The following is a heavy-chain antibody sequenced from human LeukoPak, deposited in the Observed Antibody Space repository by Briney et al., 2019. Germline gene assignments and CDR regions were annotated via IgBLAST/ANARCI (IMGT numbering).Heavy chain of an antibody. CDR2: IRGKAYGGTT. CDR3: SYSAYYEAFDI. Sequence: GGSLRLSCTASGFTFGDYGMSWVRQAPGKGLEWVGFIRGKAYGGTTEYAASMKGRFTISRDDSRSIAYLQMNSLKTEDTAVYYCSYSAYYEAFDIWGQGTMVTVSS. CDR1: GFTFGDYG. V-gene: IGHV3-49*04. D-gene: IGHD2-21*01. J-gene: IGHJ3*02.